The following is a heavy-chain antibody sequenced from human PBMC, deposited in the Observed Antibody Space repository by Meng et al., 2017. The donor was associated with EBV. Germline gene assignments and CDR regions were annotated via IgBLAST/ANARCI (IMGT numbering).Heavy chain of an antibody. CDR1: GGTFSSYA. D-gene: IGHD6-13*01. V-gene: IGHV1-69*06. CDR3: ARAEIAAAGRLDY. CDR2: IIPIFGTA. J-gene: IGHJ4*02. Sequence: QVRVGQSGAGVKEPGSSVKVSCKASGGTFSSYAISWVRQAPGQGLEWMGGIIPIFGTANYAQKFQGRVTITADKSTSTAYMELSSLRSEDTAVYYCARAEIAAAGRLDYWGQGTLVTVSS.